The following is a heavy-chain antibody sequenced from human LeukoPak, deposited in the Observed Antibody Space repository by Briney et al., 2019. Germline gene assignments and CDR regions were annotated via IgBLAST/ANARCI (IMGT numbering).Heavy chain of an antibody. CDR1: GFTFSSYS. D-gene: IGHD6-13*01. CDR2: ISSSSSYI. Sequence: GGSLRLSCAASGFTFSSYSMNWVRQAPGKGLEWVSSISSSSSYIYYADSVKGRSTISRDNAKNSLYLQMNSLRAEDTAVYYCARVPSSSWPNCYDYWGQGTLVTVSS. V-gene: IGHV3-21*01. J-gene: IGHJ4*02. CDR3: ARVPSSSWPNCYDY.